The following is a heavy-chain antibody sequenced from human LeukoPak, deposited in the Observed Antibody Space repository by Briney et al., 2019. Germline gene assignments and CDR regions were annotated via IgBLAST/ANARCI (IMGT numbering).Heavy chain of an antibody. Sequence: SETLSLSCTVSGGSISSSSYYWGWIRQPPGKGREWIGSIYYSGSTYYNPSLKSRVTIFVDTSKNQFSLKLSSVTAADTAVYSCARHVGTTVYYFDYWGQGTLVTVSS. D-gene: IGHD4-17*01. CDR2: IYYSGST. V-gene: IGHV4-39*01. J-gene: IGHJ4*02. CDR1: GGSISSSSYY. CDR3: ARHVGTTVYYFDY.